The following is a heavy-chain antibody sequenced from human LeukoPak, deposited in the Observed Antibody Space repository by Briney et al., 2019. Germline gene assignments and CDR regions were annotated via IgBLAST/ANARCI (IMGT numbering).Heavy chain of an antibody. J-gene: IGHJ2*01. Sequence: ASVKVSCKASGYTFTSYYMHWVRQAPGQGLEWMGMISAYNGNTNYAQKLQDRVTMTTDTSTSTTYMELRSLRSDDTAVYYCARHYYGSGGSWWYFDLWGRGTLVTVSS. CDR2: ISAYNGNT. V-gene: IGHV1-18*04. CDR1: GYTFTSYY. CDR3: ARHYYGSGGSWWYFDL. D-gene: IGHD3-10*01.